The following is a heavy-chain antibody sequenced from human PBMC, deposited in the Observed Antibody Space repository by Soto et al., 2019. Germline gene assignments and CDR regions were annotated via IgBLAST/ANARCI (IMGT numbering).Heavy chain of an antibody. J-gene: IGHJ6*02. D-gene: IGHD3-10*01. V-gene: IGHV3-72*01. CDR1: GFTFSDHY. CDR2: SRNRVNSHTT. CDR3: TRGLLGGAPYYTFDGMDV. Sequence: EVQLVESGGGLVQPGGSLRLSCAASGFTFSDHYMDWVRQAPGKGLEWVARSRNRVNSHTTEYAASVKGRFTISRDESKSSLYLQMNSLKTEDTAVYYCTRGLLGGAPYYTFDGMDVWGQGTTVTVSS.